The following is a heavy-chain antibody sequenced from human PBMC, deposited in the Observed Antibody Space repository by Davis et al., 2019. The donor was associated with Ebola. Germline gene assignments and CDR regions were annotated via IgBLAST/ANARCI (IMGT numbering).Heavy chain of an antibody. CDR2: MNPNSGNT. V-gene: IGHV1-8*01. D-gene: IGHD2-21*02. Sequence: ASVKVSCKASGYTFTSYDINWVRQATGQGLEWMGWMNPNSGNTGYAQNFQGRVTMTRDTSISTAYMELSSLRSEDTAVYYCARGKAGDRYWYFDLWGRGTLVTVSS. J-gene: IGHJ2*01. CDR1: GYTFTSYD. CDR3: ARGKAGDRYWYFDL.